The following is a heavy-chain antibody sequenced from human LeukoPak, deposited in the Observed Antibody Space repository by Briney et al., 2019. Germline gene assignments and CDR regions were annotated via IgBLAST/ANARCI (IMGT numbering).Heavy chain of an antibody. CDR1: GYAFTSYY. CDR2: IKPSGGST. D-gene: IGHD5-24*01. J-gene: IGHJ4*02. V-gene: IGHV1-46*01. Sequence: GASVKVSCKASGYAFTSYYMHWVRQAPGQGLEWMGIIKPSGGSTSYAQKFQGRVTMTRDTSTSTVYMELSSLRSEDTAVYYCARAGVEMATISDFDYWGQGTLVTVSS. CDR3: ARAGVEMATISDFDY.